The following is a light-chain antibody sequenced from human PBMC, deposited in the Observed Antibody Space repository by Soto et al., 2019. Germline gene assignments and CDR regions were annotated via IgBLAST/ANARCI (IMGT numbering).Light chain of an antibody. Sequence: EIVMTQSPAALSVSPGDAATLSCRASQSVHSRLAWYQQKPGQAPRLLIYGASTRATGVPARFSGGGSGTEFTLTISSLQSEDFAVYFCQQYKDWPPYTFGQGTKLEIK. CDR2: GAS. CDR1: QSVHSR. J-gene: IGKJ2*01. CDR3: QQYKDWPPYT. V-gene: IGKV3-15*01.